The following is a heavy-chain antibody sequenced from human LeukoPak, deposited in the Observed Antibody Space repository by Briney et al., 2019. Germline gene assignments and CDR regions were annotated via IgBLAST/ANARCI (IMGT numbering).Heavy chain of an antibody. D-gene: IGHD6-19*01. J-gene: IGHJ2*01. CDR3: AREVAGRSSGWYRDWYFDL. Sequence: RTSETLSLTCTVSGGSISSYYWSWIRQPPGKGLEWIGYIYYSGSTNYNPSLKSRVTISVDTSKNQFSLKLSSVTAADTAVYYCAREVAGRSSGWYRDWYFDLWGRGTLVTVSS. CDR1: GGSISSYY. V-gene: IGHV4-59*01. CDR2: IYYSGST.